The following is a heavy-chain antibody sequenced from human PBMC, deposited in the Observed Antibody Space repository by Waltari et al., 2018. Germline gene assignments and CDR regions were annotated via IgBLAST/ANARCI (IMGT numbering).Heavy chain of an antibody. J-gene: IGHJ3*02. CDR3: ARHWYSSSSGAFDI. D-gene: IGHD6-6*01. Sequence: QVQLQESGPGLVKPSETLSLTFAVSGYSISSGYYWGWIRQPPGKGLEWIGSIYHSGSTYYNPSLKSRVTISVDTSKNQFSLKLSSVTAADTAVYYCARHWYSSSSGAFDIWGQGTMVTVSS. V-gene: IGHV4-38-2*01. CDR1: GYSISSGYY. CDR2: IYHSGST.